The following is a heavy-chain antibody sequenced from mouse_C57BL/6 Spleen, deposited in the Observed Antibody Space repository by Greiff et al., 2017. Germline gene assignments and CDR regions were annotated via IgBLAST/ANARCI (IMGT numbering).Heavy chain of an antibody. CDR3: ARSRRGYAMGY. CDR2: IYPGDGDT. J-gene: IGHJ4*01. V-gene: IGHV1-80*01. Sequence: QVQLQQSGAELVKPGASVKISCKASGYAFSSYWMNWVKQRPGKGLEWIGQIYPGDGDTNYNGKFKGKATLTADKSSSTAYMQLSSLTSEDSAVYFCARSRRGYAMGYWGQGTSVTVSS. CDR1: GYAFSSYW.